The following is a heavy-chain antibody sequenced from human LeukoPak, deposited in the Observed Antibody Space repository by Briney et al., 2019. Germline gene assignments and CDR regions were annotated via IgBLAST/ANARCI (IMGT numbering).Heavy chain of an antibody. CDR2: IYYSGST. V-gene: IGHV4-59*01. D-gene: IGHD2-2*01. CDR1: GGSFSGYY. J-gene: IGHJ5*02. CDR3: ARAGDIVVVPAAFNWFDP. Sequence: PSETLSLTCAVYGGSFSGYYWSWIRQPPGKGLEWIGYIYYSGSTNYNPSLKSRVTISVDTSKNQFSLKLSSVTAADTAVYYCARAGDIVVVPAAFNWFDPWGQGTLVTVSS.